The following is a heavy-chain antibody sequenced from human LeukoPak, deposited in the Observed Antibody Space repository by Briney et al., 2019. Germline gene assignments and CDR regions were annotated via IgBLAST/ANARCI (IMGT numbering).Heavy chain of an antibody. D-gene: IGHD6-13*01. CDR3: ARDIANAFDI. J-gene: IGHJ3*02. V-gene: IGHV3-21*01. CDR1: GFTFSRYS. Sequence: PGGSLRLSCAASGFTFSRYSMNWVRQAPGKGLEWVSSISSSSSYIYYADSVKGRFTISRDNAKNSLYLQMNSLSAEDTAVYYCARDIANAFDIWGQGTRVTVSS. CDR2: ISSSSSYI.